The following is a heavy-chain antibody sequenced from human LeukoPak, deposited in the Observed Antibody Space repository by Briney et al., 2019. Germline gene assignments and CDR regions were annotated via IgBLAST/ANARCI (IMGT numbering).Heavy chain of an antibody. CDR3: ARGVMSSGSYYFDY. CDR2: INHSGST. J-gene: IGHJ4*02. V-gene: IGHV4-34*01. D-gene: IGHD1-26*01. Sequence: SETLSLTCAVYGGSSSGYYWSWIRQPPGKGLEWIGEINHSGSTNYNPSLKSRVTISVDTSKNQFSLKLSSVTAADTAVYYCARGVMSSGSYYFDYWGQGTLVTVSS. CDR1: GGSSSGYY.